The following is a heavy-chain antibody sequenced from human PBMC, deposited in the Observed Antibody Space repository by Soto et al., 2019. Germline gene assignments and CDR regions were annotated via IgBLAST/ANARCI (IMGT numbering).Heavy chain of an antibody. CDR3: ARSRSYYVEDFQK. D-gene: IGHD1-26*01. J-gene: IGHJ1*01. CDR2: IYYSGLT. CDR1: GGSIISGGHY. V-gene: IGHV4-31*03. Sequence: SETLSLTCTVSGGSIISGGHYWSWIRQHPGKGLEWIGYIYYSGLTSYNPSLKSRVTISRATSKNQFYLKLSSVTAADTAVYYCARSRSYYVEDFQKWGQGTLVTVSS.